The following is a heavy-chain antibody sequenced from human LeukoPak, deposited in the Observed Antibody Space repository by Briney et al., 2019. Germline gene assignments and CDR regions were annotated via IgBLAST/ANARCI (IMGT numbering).Heavy chain of an antibody. CDR2: INHSGST. V-gene: IGHV4-34*01. CDR1: GGSFSGYY. J-gene: IGHJ4*02. CDR3: ARVYSSGWYWDY. Sequence: SETLSLTCAVYGGSFSGYYWSWIRQPPGKGLEWIGEINHSGSTNYNPSLKSRVTISVDKSKNQFSLKLSSVTAADTAVYYCARVYSSGWYWDYWGQGTLVTVSS. D-gene: IGHD6-19*01.